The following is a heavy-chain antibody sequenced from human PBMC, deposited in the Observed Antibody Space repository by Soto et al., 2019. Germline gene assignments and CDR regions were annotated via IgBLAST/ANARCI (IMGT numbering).Heavy chain of an antibody. CDR2: ISGSGGST. CDR3: AKDYDFWSGYYGEDYFDY. V-gene: IGHV3-23*01. J-gene: IGHJ4*02. CDR1: GFTFSSYA. D-gene: IGHD3-3*01. Sequence: GGSLRLSCAASGFTFSSYAMSWVRQAPGKGLEWVSAISGSGGSTYYADSVKGRFTISRDNSKNTLYLQMNSLRAEDTAVYYCAKDYDFWSGYYGEDYFDYWGQGTLVTVSS.